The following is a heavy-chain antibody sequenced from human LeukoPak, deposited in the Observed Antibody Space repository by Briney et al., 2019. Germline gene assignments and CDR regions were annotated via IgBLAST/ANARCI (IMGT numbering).Heavy chain of an antibody. V-gene: IGHV1-3*01. J-gene: IGHJ5*02. CDR3: ARDPGPIYGDYEKISWFDP. D-gene: IGHD4-17*01. CDR2: INAGNGDT. Sequence: ASVKVSCKASGYTFTNYAIHWVRQAPGQRLEWMGWINAGNGDTKYSQGFQGRVTITRDTSASTAYMELSSLRSEDTAVYYCARDPGPIYGDYEKISWFDPWGQGTLVTVSS. CDR1: GYTFTNYA.